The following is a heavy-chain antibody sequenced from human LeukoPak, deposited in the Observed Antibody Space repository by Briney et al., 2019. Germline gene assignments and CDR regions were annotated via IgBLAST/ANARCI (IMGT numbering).Heavy chain of an antibody. J-gene: IGHJ5*02. D-gene: IGHD2-2*01. V-gene: IGHV1-18*01. CDR2: ISTYNGNT. CDR3: AREVVVVPAAMEDWFDP. CDR1: GYTFSSYG. Sequence: ASVKVSCKASGYTFSSYGISWVRQAPGQGLEWMGWISTYNGNTNYSQKLQGRVTMTTDTSTSTAYMELRSLRSDDTAVYYCAREVVVVPAAMEDWFDPWGQGTLVTVSS.